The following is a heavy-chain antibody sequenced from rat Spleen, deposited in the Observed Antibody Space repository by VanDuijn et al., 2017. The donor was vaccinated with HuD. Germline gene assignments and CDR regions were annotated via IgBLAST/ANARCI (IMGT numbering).Heavy chain of an antibody. CDR3: ARRGLQSYYFDY. Sequence: EVQLQESGPGLVKPSQSLSLSCSVTGYSITSNYRWNWIRKFPGNKLEWMGYINSAGSTNYNPPLKSQIPITRDTSKNQFFLQLTSVTTEDTATYYCARRGLQSYYFDYWGQGVMVTVSS. V-gene: IGHV3-3*01. CDR1: GYSITSNYR. J-gene: IGHJ2*01. D-gene: IGHD1-1*01. CDR2: INSAGST.